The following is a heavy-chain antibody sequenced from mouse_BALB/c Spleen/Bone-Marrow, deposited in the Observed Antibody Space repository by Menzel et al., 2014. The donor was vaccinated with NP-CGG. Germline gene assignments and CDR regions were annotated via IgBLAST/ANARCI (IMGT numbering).Heavy chain of an antibody. CDR2: IWSGGST. CDR3: ASNWDYAMDY. Sequence: VQRVESGPGLAQPSQRLSITCTVSGFSLTSYGVHWVRPSPGKGLEWLGVIWSGGSTDYNAAFIYRLGTSKDNTKSQVFFKMNSLQANDTAIYYCASNWDYAMDYWGQGTSVTVSS. J-gene: IGHJ4*01. D-gene: IGHD4-1*01. CDR1: GFSLTSYG. V-gene: IGHV2-2*02.